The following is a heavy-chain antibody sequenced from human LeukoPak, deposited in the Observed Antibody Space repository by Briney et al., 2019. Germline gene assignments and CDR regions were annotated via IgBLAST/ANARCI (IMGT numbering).Heavy chain of an antibody. J-gene: IGHJ5*02. Sequence: GGSLRLSCAASGFTFSSYAMSWVRQAPGKGLEWVSAISGSGGSTYYADSVKGRFTISRDNSKNTLYLQMDSLRAEDTAVYYCAKDREYQLLPGNWFDPWGQGTLVTVSS. D-gene: IGHD2-2*01. CDR1: GFTFSSYA. CDR2: ISGSGGST. CDR3: AKDREYQLLPGNWFDP. V-gene: IGHV3-23*01.